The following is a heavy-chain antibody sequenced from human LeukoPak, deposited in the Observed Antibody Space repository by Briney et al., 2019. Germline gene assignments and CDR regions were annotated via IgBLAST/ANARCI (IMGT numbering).Heavy chain of an antibody. J-gene: IGHJ6*02. V-gene: IGHV3-11*01. CDR3: ARDPGFGEFTYYYGMDV. CDR2: ISSSGSTI. Sequence: GGSRRLSCAASGFTFSDYYMSWIRQAPGKGLEWVSYISSSGSTIYYADSVKGRLTISRDNAKNSLYLQMNSLRAEDPAVYYCARDPGFGEFTYYYGMDVWGQGTTVTVSS. CDR1: GFTFSDYY. D-gene: IGHD3-10*01.